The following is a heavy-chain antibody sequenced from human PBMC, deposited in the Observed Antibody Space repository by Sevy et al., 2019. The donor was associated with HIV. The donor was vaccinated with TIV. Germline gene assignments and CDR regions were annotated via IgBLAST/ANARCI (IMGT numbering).Heavy chain of an antibody. V-gene: IGHV3-11*01. CDR3: ARDRYYYDSSGSGFDY. Sequence: GGSLRLSCAASGFTFSDYYMSWIRQAPGKGLEWVSYISSSGSTIYYADSVKGRFTISRDNAKNSLYLQMNSLRAEDTAVYYCARDRYYYDSSGSGFDYRGQGTLVTVSS. J-gene: IGHJ4*02. D-gene: IGHD3-22*01. CDR1: GFTFSDYY. CDR2: ISSSGSTI.